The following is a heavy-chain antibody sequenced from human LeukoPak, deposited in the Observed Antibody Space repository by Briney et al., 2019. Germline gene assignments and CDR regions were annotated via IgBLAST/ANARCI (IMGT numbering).Heavy chain of an antibody. D-gene: IGHD5-18*01. Sequence: GGSLRLSCAASGFTFDDYGMSWVRQAPGKGLEWVSGINWNGGSTGHADSVKGRFTISRDNAKNSLYLQMNSLRAEDTALYYCARDGYGYSYDYWGQGTLATVSS. J-gene: IGHJ4*02. CDR1: GFTFDDYG. CDR2: INWNGGST. CDR3: ARDGYGYSYDY. V-gene: IGHV3-20*04.